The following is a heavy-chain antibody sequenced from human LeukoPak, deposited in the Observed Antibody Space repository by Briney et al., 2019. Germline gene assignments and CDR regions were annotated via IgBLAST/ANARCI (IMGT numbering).Heavy chain of an antibody. CDR3: AKGHGDASGYYYFDS. V-gene: IGHV3-23*01. Sequence: SGGSLRLSCAASGFIFNNYGMSWVRQAPGKGLEWVSAIRGNADTTYYADSVKGRFSIFRDNNKNMLYLQMNSLRVEDTAVYYCAKGHGDASGYYYFDSWGQGTLVTVSS. D-gene: IGHD3-22*01. CDR2: IRGNADTT. CDR1: GFIFNNYG. J-gene: IGHJ4*02.